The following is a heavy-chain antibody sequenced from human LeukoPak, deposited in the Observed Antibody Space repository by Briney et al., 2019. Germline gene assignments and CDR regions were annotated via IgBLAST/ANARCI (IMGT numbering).Heavy chain of an antibody. V-gene: IGHV4-39*07. CDR2: IYYSGST. CDR1: GGSIGSSSYY. J-gene: IGHJ4*02. Sequence: SETLSLTCTVSGGSIGSSSYYWGWIRQPPGKGLEWIGSIYYSGSTYYNPSLKSRVTISVDTSKNQFSLKLSSVTAADTAVYYCARRGIAAAGAFDYWGQGTLVTVSS. D-gene: IGHD6-13*01. CDR3: ARRGIAAAGAFDY.